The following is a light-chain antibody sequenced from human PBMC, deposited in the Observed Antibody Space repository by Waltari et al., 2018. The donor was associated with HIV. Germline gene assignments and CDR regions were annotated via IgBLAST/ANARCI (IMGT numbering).Light chain of an antibody. V-gene: IGLV1-36*01. CDR1: SSNIGKNA. J-gene: IGLJ1*01. CDR3: AAWDDYLNGYV. Sequence: QSVLTQPPSVFAAPRQRVTISCSGSSSNIGKNAVMWYQQVPGKAPKLLIYYEDLLSSGVSDRFSGSKSGTPASLAIRGLQSEDEAEYYCAAWDDYLNGYVFGSGTKVTVL. CDR2: YED.